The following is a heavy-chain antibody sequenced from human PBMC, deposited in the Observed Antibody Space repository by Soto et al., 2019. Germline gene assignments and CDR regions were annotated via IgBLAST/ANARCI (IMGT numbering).Heavy chain of an antibody. CDR1: GGSFSGYY. CDR2: INHSGST. Sequence: PSETLSLTCAVYGGSFSGYYWSWIRQPPGKGLEWIGEINHSGSTNYNPSLKSRVTISVDTSKNQFSLKLSSVTAAGTAVYYCARGGRRQLWLSSYDYGMDVWGQGTTVT. J-gene: IGHJ6*02. V-gene: IGHV4-34*01. CDR3: ARGGRRQLWLSSYDYGMDV. D-gene: IGHD5-18*01.